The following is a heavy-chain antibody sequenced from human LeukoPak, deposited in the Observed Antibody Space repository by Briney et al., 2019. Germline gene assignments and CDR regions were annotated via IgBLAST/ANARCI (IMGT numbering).Heavy chain of an antibody. D-gene: IGHD3-22*01. CDR3: ASLTYYYDSSGYYYDGAFDI. Sequence: ASVKVSCKASGYSFTSYDNNWVRQATGPGLELKGWTNTNSGNRGYSQKFQGRGTMTRNTSTSTAYMELSSLRSEDTAVYYCASLTYYYDSSGYYYDGAFDIWGQGTMVTVSS. CDR1: GYSFTSYD. J-gene: IGHJ3*02. V-gene: IGHV1-8*01. CDR2: TNTNSGNR.